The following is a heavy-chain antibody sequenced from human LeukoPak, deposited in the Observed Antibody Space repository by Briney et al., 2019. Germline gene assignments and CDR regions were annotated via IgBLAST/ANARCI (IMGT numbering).Heavy chain of an antibody. Sequence: KTSETLSLTCTVSGGSISSTGYYWGWIRQPPEKGLEWIGDIYYSGSTYYNPSLKSRVTISVDTSKNQFSLKLSSVAAADTAVYYCARRDSSGPNWFDPWGQGTLVTVSS. CDR3: ARRDSSGPNWFDP. J-gene: IGHJ5*02. CDR1: GGSISSTGYY. V-gene: IGHV4-39*01. D-gene: IGHD3-22*01. CDR2: IYYSGST.